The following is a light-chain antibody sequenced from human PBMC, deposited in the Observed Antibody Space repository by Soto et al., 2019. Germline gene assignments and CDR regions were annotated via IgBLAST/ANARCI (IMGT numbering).Light chain of an antibody. J-gene: IGKJ1*01. V-gene: IGKV3-15*01. CDR2: GAS. CDR1: QSISDT. CDR3: QQYANWPRT. Sequence: MVMTPTPATLSVSPGGRATLSCRASQSISDTLAWYQQKPVQAPRLLIYGASTSATDFPARFSGSGSGTEFTLTISSLQSEDFAVYYCQQYANWPRTLGQGTKVDIK.